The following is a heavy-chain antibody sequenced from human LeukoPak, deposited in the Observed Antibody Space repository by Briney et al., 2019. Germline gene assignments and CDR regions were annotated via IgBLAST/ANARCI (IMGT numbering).Heavy chain of an antibody. CDR3: ARGWDYYDSSGIFDY. Sequence: GGSLRLSCAASGFTFSSYWMSWVRQAPGKGLEWVAVIWYDGSNKYYADSVKGRFTISRDNSKNTLYLQMNSLRAEDTAVYYCARGWDYYDSSGIFDYWGQGTLVTVSS. J-gene: IGHJ4*02. CDR2: IWYDGSNK. V-gene: IGHV3-33*08. CDR1: GFTFSSYW. D-gene: IGHD3-22*01.